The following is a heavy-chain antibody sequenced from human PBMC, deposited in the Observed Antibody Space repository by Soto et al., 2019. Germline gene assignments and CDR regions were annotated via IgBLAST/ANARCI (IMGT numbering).Heavy chain of an antibody. Sequence: GESLKISCKGSGYSFTSYWIGWVRQMPGKGLEWMGIIYPGDSDTRYSPSFQGQVTISADKSISTAYLQWSSLKASDTAMYYCERVIAARPPHYYYYYVIDVWGQGTTDTV. V-gene: IGHV5-51*01. CDR1: GYSFTSYW. J-gene: IGHJ6*01. CDR3: ERVIAARPPHYYYYYVIDV. D-gene: IGHD6-6*01. CDR2: IYPGDSDT.